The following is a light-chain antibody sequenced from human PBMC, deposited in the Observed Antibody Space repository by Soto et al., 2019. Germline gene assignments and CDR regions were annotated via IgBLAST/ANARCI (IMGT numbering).Light chain of an antibody. J-gene: IGLJ1*01. CDR1: SSDVGGYNY. V-gene: IGLV2-11*01. CDR2: DVS. Sequence: QSALTQPRSVSGSPGQPVTISCTGTSSDVGGYNYVSWYLQHPGKAPKVMIYDVSKRPSGVPDRFSGSKSGNTASLTISGLQSEDEADYYCCSFAGNDIYVFGTGTKVT. CDR3: CSFAGNDIYV.